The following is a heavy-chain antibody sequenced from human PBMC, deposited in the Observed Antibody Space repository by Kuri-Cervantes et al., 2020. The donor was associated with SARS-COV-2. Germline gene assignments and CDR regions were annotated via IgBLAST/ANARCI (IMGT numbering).Heavy chain of an antibody. V-gene: IGHV1-69*13. CDR1: GGTFSSYA. J-gene: IGHJ6*03. CDR2: IIPIFGTA. D-gene: IGHD7-27*01. CDR3: ARAFWGLKMYYYYYMDV. Sequence: SVKVSCKASGGTFSSYAISWVRQAPGQGLEWMGGIIPIFGTANYAQKFQGRVTITADESTSTAYMELSSLRSEDTAVYYCARAFWGLKMYYYYYMDVWGKGTTVTVSS.